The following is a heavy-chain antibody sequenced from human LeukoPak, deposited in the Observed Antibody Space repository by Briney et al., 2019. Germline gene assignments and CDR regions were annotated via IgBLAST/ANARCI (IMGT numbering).Heavy chain of an antibody. V-gene: IGHV1-18*01. D-gene: IGHD4-11*01. J-gene: IGHJ4*02. CDR3: AREIYSNFLYYFDY. CDR1: GYTFTSYG. CDR2: ISAYNGNT. Sequence: ASVKVSCKASGYTFTSYGISWVRQAPGQGLEWMGWISAYNGNTNYAQKLQGRVTMTTDTSTSTAYMELRSLRSDDTAVYYCAREIYSNFLYYFDYWGQGTLVTVSS.